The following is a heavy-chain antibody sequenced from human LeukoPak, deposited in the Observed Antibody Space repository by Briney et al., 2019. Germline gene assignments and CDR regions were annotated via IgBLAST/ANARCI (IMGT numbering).Heavy chain of an antibody. CDR2: ISGSGGST. Sequence: GGSLRLSCAASGYTFSSYAMSWVRQAPGKGLEWVSTISGSGGSTYYADSVKGRFTISRDNSKNTLYLQMNSLRAEDTAVYYCAKDPAPGYSEYYFDYWGQGTLVTVSS. CDR3: AKDPAPGYSEYYFDY. V-gene: IGHV3-23*01. CDR1: GYTFSSYA. D-gene: IGHD3-9*01. J-gene: IGHJ4*02.